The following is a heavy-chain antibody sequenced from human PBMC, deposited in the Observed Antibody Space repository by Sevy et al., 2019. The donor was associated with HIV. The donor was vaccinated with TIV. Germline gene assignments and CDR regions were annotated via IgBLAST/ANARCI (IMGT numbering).Heavy chain of an antibody. CDR1: GFTFSSYS. CDR3: ARNYDSSGYLMARFDP. Sequence: GGSLRLSCAASGFTFSSYSMNWVRQAPGKGLEWVSSISSSSSYIYYADSVKGRFTISRDNAKNSLYLQMNSLRAEDTAVYYCARNYDSSGYLMARFDPWGQGTLVTVSS. CDR2: ISSSSSYI. J-gene: IGHJ5*02. D-gene: IGHD3-22*01. V-gene: IGHV3-21*01.